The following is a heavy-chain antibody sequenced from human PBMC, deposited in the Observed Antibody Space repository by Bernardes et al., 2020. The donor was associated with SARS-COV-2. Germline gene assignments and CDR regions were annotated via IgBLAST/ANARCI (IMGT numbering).Heavy chain of an antibody. V-gene: IGHV1-24*01. CDR1: GYTLFEVS. CDR3: AMAPTTGKYGMDV. J-gene: IGHJ6*02. Sequence: ASVKVSCKVSGYTLFEVSMHWVRQAPGKGLQWMGGFDPIGGDTIYAQKFQGRVTMTEDTSSDTAYMELSSLGSEDTAVYYCAMAPTTGKYGMDVWGQGTTVTVSS. CDR2: FDPIGGDT. D-gene: IGHD1-1*01.